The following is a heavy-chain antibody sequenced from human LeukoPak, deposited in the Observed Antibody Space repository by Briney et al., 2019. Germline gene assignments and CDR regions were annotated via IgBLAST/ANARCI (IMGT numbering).Heavy chain of an antibody. CDR1: GFTFSSYW. V-gene: IGHV3-7*01. Sequence: PGGSLRLSCAASGFTFSSYWMSWVRQAPGKGLEWVANIKQDGSEKYYVDSVKGRFTISRDNAKNPLYPQMNSLRAEDTAVYYCAREHYDFWSGYYGYWGQGTLVTVSS. CDR3: AREHYDFWSGYYGY. D-gene: IGHD3-3*01. J-gene: IGHJ4*02. CDR2: IKQDGSEK.